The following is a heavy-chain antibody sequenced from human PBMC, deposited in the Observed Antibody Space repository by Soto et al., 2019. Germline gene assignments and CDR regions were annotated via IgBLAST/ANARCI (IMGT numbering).Heavy chain of an antibody. CDR3: ATISGSGGEAAFDI. J-gene: IGHJ3*02. CDR1: GFSFSSHW. V-gene: IGHV3-7*02. Sequence: EVQLVESGGGLVQPGGSLRLSCAASGFSFSSHWMSWVRQAPGKGLEWVANIQQVGSHKYYVDSVKGRFTISRDNAKKSLFLQMSGLRAEDTAVYFCATISGSGGEAAFDIWGQGTMVIVSS. CDR2: IQQVGSHK. D-gene: IGHD3-10*01.